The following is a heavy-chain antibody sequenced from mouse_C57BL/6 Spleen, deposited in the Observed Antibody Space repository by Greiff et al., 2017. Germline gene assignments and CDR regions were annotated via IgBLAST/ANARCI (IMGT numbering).Heavy chain of an antibody. CDR3: ARDYGSSPPYYFDY. Sequence: VQLKESGAELVRPGASVKLSCTASGFNIKDDYMHWVKQRPEQGLEWIGWIDPENGDTEYASKFQGKATITADTSSNTAYMQLSSLTSEDSAVYYCARDYGSSPPYYFDYWGQGTTLTVSS. CDR2: IDPENGDT. D-gene: IGHD1-1*01. CDR1: GFNIKDDY. J-gene: IGHJ2*01. V-gene: IGHV14-4*01.